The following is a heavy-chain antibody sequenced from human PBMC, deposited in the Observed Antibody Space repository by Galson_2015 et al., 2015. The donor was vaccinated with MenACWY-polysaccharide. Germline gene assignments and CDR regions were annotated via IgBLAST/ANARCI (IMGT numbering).Heavy chain of an antibody. Sequence: SLRLSCAGSGFNFGGNGLHWVRQAPGKGLEWVALIRNDGRKHYPDAVKGRFTISGDNSKNTLYLQMNSLRPEDTAVYYCARNPSRLDIAAASHWGQ. V-gene: IGHV3-30*02. CDR3: ARNPSRLDIAAASH. D-gene: IGHD6-13*01. J-gene: IGHJ1*01. CDR1: GFNFGGNG. CDR2: IRNDGRK.